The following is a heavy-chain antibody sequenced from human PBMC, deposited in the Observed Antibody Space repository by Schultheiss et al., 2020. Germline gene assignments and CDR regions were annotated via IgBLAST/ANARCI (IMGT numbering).Heavy chain of an antibody. Sequence: GGSLRLSCAASGFTFSNAWMSWVRQAPGKGLEWVGRIKSKTDGGTTDYAAPVKGRFTISRDDSKNTLYLQMNSLKTEDTAVYYCTTEDYDFWSGYYCNDYWGQGTLVTVSS. CDR3: TTEDYDFWSGYYCNDY. CDR2: IKSKTDGGTT. J-gene: IGHJ4*02. D-gene: IGHD3-3*01. CDR1: GFTFSNAW. V-gene: IGHV3-15*01.